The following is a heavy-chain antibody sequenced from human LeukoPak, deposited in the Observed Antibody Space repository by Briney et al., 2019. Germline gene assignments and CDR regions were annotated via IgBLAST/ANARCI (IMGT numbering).Heavy chain of an antibody. Sequence: SQTLSLTCTVSGGSISSGGYYWSWIRQLPGKGLEWIGYIYYSGSTYYNPSLKSRVTMSVDTSKNQFSLKLSSVTAADTAVYYCARERVGDLSYIDYWGQGTLVTVSS. CDR1: GGSISSGGYY. V-gene: IGHV4-31*03. D-gene: IGHD3-3*01. CDR2: IYYSGST. J-gene: IGHJ4*02. CDR3: ARERVGDLSYIDY.